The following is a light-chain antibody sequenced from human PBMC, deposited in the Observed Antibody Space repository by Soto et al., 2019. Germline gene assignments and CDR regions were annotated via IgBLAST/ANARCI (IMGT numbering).Light chain of an antibody. CDR1: QGIRNY. J-gene: IGKJ5*01. V-gene: IGKV1-16*01. CDR3: QQHDSYPIT. CDR2: AAS. Sequence: DIQMTQSPSSMSASVGDRVTIACRASQGIRNYLVWFQQKPGKAPKSLMYAASILQSGVPSRFSCIGSGTDFTLTISSLQPEDFATYYCQQHDSYPITFGQGTRLEMK.